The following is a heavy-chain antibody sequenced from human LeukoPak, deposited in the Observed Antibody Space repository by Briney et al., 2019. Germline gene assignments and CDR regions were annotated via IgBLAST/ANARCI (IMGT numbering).Heavy chain of an antibody. CDR2: IYYSGST. Sequence: PSETLSLTCAVYGGSFSGYYWGWIRQPPGKGLEWIGSIYYSGSTYYNPSLKSRVTISVDTSKNQFSLKLSSVTAADTAVYYCARVKYYDFWSGYKPYFDYWGQGTLVTVSS. D-gene: IGHD3-3*01. V-gene: IGHV4-34*01. J-gene: IGHJ4*02. CDR3: ARVKYYDFWSGYKPYFDY. CDR1: GGSFSGYY.